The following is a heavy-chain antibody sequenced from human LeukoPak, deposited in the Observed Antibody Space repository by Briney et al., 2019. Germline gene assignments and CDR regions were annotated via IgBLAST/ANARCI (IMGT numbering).Heavy chain of an antibody. CDR3: ARGRYRIPFDY. D-gene: IGHD5-18*01. CDR1: GGSISSGGYY. V-gene: IGHV4-31*03. Sequence: SETLSLTCTVSGGSISSGGYYWSWSRQPPGRVLELVGYIYYSGRTYYYPSLKSRVTISVDTSKNQFSLKLSSVTAAHTAVYYCARGRYRIPFDYWGRGTLVTVSS. J-gene: IGHJ4*02. CDR2: IYYSGRT.